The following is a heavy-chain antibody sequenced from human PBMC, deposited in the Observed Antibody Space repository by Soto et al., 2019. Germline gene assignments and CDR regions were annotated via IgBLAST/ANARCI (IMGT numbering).Heavy chain of an antibody. J-gene: IGHJ4*02. Sequence: SVKVSCKASGGTFSSYAISWVRQAPGQGLEWMGGIIPIFGTANYAQKFQGRVTITADKSTSTAYMELSSLRSEDTAVYYCARVPQDYYDSSGYPPGYFDYWGQGXLVTVSS. D-gene: IGHD3-22*01. V-gene: IGHV1-69*06. CDR2: IIPIFGTA. CDR1: GGTFSSYA. CDR3: ARVPQDYYDSSGYPPGYFDY.